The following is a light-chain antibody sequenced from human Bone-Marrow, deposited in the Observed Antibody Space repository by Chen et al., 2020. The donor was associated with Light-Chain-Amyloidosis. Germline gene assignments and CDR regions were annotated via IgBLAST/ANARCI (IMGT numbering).Light chain of an antibody. Sequence: SFDMTQPSAVSVSPGRTARITCSGDILAKKYARWFQQRPGQAPMLLIFKDTERPSGIPERFSGSSSGTTVTLTISGAQIDDEGDYYCYSATDNYYVFGGGTKLTVL. CDR3: YSATDNYYV. CDR1: ILAKKY. V-gene: IGLV3-27*01. CDR2: KDT. J-gene: IGLJ3*02.